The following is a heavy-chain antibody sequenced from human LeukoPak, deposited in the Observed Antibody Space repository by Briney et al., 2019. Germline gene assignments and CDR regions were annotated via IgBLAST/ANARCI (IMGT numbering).Heavy chain of an antibody. J-gene: IGHJ4*02. CDR3: ARGPPYIVVVTAIGFFDH. CDR2: INSGGSGT. D-gene: IGHD2-21*02. V-gene: IGHV3-74*01. Sequence: GGSLRLSCAASGFNFASNWMHWVRQTPGKGLMWVSRINSGGSGTSYADSVEGRFTISRDNAKNTLYLQMNSLRAEDTAVYYCARGPPYIVVVTAIGFFDHWGQGTLVTVSS. CDR1: GFNFASNW.